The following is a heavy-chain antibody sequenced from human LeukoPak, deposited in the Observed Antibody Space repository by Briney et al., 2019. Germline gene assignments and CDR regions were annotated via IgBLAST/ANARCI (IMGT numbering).Heavy chain of an antibody. CDR1: GFTFSSYG. D-gene: IGHD6-19*01. J-gene: IGHJ4*02. CDR2: ISGSGGST. Sequence: TGGSLRLSCAASGFTFSSYGMSWVRQAPGKGLEWVSAISGSGGSTYYADSVKGRFTISRDNSKNTLYLQMNSLRAEDTAVYYCAKDRLRYSSGWYDYWGQGTLVTVSS. V-gene: IGHV3-23*01. CDR3: AKDRLRYSSGWYDY.